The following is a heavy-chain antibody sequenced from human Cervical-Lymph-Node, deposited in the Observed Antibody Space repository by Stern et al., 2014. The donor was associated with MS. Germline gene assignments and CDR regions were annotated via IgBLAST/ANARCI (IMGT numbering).Heavy chain of an antibody. V-gene: IGHV3-11*06. J-gene: IGHJ4*02. CDR2: ISSSSSYT. CDR3: ARVGYSSSWIPLGY. D-gene: IGHD6-13*01. CDR1: GFTFSDYY. Sequence: VQLEESGGGLVKPGGSLRLSCAASGFTFSDYYMSWIRQAPGKGLEWVSYISSSSSYTNYADSVKGRFTISRDNAKNSLYLQMNSLRAEDTAVYYCARVGYSSSWIPLGYWGQGTLVTVSS.